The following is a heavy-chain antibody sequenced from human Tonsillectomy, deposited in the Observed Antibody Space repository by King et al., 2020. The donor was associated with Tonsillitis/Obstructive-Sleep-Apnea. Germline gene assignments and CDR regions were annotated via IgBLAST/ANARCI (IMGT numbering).Heavy chain of an antibody. CDR3: ARDSLKYYDFWSGYPHHDAFDI. CDR2: ISSSSSTI. CDR1: GFTFSSYS. Sequence: VQLVESGGGLVQPGGSLRLSCAASGFTFSSYSMNWVRQAPGKGLEWVSYISSSSSTIYYADSVKGRFTISRDNAKNSLYLQMNSLRDEDTAVYYCARDSLKYYDFWSGYPHHDAFDIWAKGQWSPSLQ. V-gene: IGHV3-48*02. D-gene: IGHD3-3*01. J-gene: IGHJ3*02.